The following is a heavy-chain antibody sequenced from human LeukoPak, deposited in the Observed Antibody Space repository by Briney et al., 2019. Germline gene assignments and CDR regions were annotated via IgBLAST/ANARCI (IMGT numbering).Heavy chain of an antibody. CDR1: GFTFSSYW. CDR2: IRSKPYGGTT. V-gene: IGHV3-49*04. D-gene: IGHD5-18*01. CDR3: TRDGRGNSYVYYYFDY. Sequence: GGSLRLSCAASGFTFSSYWMRWVRQAPGKGLEWVGFIRSKPYGGTTEYAASVKGRFTISRDDSKSIANLQMNSLKTEDTAMYYCTRDGRGNSYVYYYFDYWGQGTLVTVSS. J-gene: IGHJ4*02.